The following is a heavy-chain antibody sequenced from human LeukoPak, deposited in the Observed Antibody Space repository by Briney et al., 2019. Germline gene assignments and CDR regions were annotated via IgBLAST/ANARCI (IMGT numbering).Heavy chain of an antibody. CDR3: ARHKYDYVWGSYRGYMDV. Sequence: SETLSLTCTVSGGSISNYYWNWIRQPPGKGLEWIGYIYYTGNTNYNPSLKSRVTISVDTSKNQFSLKLSSVTAADTAVYYCARHKYDYVWGSYRGYMDVWGKGTTVTISS. CDR1: GGSISNYY. D-gene: IGHD3-16*02. V-gene: IGHV4-59*08. CDR2: IYYTGNT. J-gene: IGHJ6*03.